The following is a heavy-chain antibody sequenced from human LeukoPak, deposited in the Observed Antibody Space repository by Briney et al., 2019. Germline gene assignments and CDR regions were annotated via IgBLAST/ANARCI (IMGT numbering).Heavy chain of an antibody. CDR1: GFTFSSFD. J-gene: IGHJ4*02. Sequence: GGSLRLSCAASGFTFSSFDMHWVRQAPGKGLEWVSGIGTLLDNDYPDSLKGRFTISRENAKNSVFLQMNNVRAGDTAVYYCVRGRNNNYYDDSGYYPYWGQGTLVTVSS. CDR3: VRGRNNNYYDDSGYYPY. D-gene: IGHD3-22*01. V-gene: IGHV3-13*01. CDR2: IGTLLDN.